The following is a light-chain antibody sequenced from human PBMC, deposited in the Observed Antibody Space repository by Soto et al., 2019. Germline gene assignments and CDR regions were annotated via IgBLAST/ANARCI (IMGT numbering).Light chain of an antibody. CDR2: YIS. J-gene: IGKJ5*01. V-gene: IGKV3D-15*01. CDR3: QQHNQWPIT. CDR1: QSAGKF. Sequence: IGMTHSLAALSLSPRESASLSCGASQSAGKFLAWYQQKPGQAPRLLIYYISTRATGIPARFSGSGSGTEFTLTINSLQSEDSAVYYCQQHNQWPITFGQGALPEI.